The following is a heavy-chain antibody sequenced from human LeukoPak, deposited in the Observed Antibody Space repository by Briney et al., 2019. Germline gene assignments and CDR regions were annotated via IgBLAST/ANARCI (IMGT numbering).Heavy chain of an antibody. CDR3: ARTDSSSWQLEY. CDR1: GGTFSSYA. Sequence: ASVKVSCKASGGTFSSYAISWVRQAPGQGLEWMGGIVALFGTTNYAQKFQGRVTITADESTSTAYMELSSLRSDDTAVYYCARTDSSSWQLEYWGQGTLVTVSS. D-gene: IGHD6-13*01. J-gene: IGHJ4*02. CDR2: IVALFGTT. V-gene: IGHV1-69*01.